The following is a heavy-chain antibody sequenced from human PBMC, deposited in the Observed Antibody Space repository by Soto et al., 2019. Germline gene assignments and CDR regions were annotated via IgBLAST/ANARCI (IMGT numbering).Heavy chain of an antibody. CDR3: ARDPSPYYYGSVSYSWFDP. CDR1: GGTFSSYA. CDR2: IIPIFGTA. D-gene: IGHD3-10*01. V-gene: IGHV1-69*01. Sequence: QVQLVQSGAEVKKPGSSVKVSCKASGGTFSSYAISWVLQAPGQGLEWMGGIIPIFGTANYAQKFQGRVTITADESTSTAYMEMSSLRSEDTAVYYCARDPSPYYYGSVSYSWFDPWGQGTLVTVSS. J-gene: IGHJ5*02.